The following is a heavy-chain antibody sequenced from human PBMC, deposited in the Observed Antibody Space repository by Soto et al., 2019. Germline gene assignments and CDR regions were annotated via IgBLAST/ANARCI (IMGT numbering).Heavy chain of an antibody. V-gene: IGHV1-3*01. CDR1: GYTFTSYA. CDR2: INAGNGNT. J-gene: IGHJ6*03. CDR3: ARVPSIAAPSASGYYYYMEV. Sequence: ASVKVSCKASGYTFTSYAMHWVRQAPGQRLEWMGWINAGNGNTKYSQKFQGRVTITRDASASTAYMELSSLRSEDTAVYYCARVPSIAAPSASGYYYYMEVWGKGTTVTVSS. D-gene: IGHD6-6*01.